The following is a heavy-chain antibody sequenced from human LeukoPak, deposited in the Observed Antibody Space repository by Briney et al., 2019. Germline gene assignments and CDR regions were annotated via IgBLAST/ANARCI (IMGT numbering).Heavy chain of an antibody. CDR2: INPNSGGT. CDR1: GYTFTGYY. D-gene: IGHD2-15*01. Sequence: GASVKVSCKASGYTFTGYYMHWVRQAPGQGLEWMGWINPNSGGTNYAQKFQGRVTMTRDTSSSTAYMELSRLRSDDTAVYYCARGGYCSGGSCYPGDAFDIWGQGTMVTVSS. CDR3: ARGGYCSGGSCYPGDAFDI. V-gene: IGHV1-2*02. J-gene: IGHJ3*02.